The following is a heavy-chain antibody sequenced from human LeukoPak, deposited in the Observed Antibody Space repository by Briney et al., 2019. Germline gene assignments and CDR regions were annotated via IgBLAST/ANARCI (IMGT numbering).Heavy chain of an antibody. V-gene: IGHV3-11*04. J-gene: IGHJ4*02. CDR2: ISSSGGTI. Sequence: GGSLRLSCAASGFTFSDYYMSWIPRAPGKGLEWVSYISSSGGTIYYADSVKGRFTISRDNAKNSPYLQMNSLRAEYTAGYYCARDTGTYDYWGQGTLVTVSS. D-gene: IGHD1-7*01. CDR3: ARDTGTYDY. CDR1: GFTFSDYY.